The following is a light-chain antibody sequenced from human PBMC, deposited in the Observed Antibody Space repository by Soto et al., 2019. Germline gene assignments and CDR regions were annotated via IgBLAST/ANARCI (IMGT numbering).Light chain of an antibody. CDR3: QQYSSSPPIT. Sequence: EILLTQSPATLSLSPGEIATLCCRSSQSVSSYLAWYQQKPGQAPRLLIYDASNRATGIPARFSGRGSGTDFTLTISRLEPEDFAVYYCQQYSSSPPITFGQGTRLEI. CDR1: QSVSSY. V-gene: IGKV3-11*01. J-gene: IGKJ5*01. CDR2: DAS.